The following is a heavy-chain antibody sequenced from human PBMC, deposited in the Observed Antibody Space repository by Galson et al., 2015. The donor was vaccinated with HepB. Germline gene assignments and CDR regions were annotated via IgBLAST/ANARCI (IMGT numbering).Heavy chain of an antibody. Sequence: SLRLSCAASGFTFSSYAMHWVRQAPGKGLEWVAVISYDGSNKYYADSVKGRFTISRDNSKNTLYLQMNSLRAEDTAVYYCARGLIVVRSSRFDYWGQGTLVTVSS. D-gene: IGHD3-22*01. CDR3: ARGLIVVRSSRFDY. V-gene: IGHV3-30-3*01. J-gene: IGHJ4*02. CDR2: ISYDGSNK. CDR1: GFTFSSYA.